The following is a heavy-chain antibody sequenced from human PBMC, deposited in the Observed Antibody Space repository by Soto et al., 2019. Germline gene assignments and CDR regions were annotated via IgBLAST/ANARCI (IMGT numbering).Heavy chain of an antibody. CDR3: AKVSEGSMITFGGVIAY. V-gene: IGHV3-30*18. CDR2: ISFDANIQ. CDR1: GFTFSTYG. J-gene: IGHJ4*02. Sequence: QVQLVESGGGVVQPGRSLRLSCAASGFTFSTYGMHWVRQAPGKGLEWVAGISFDANIQYYADSVKGRFTISRDNSKNTLYLQMDSLRAEDTAVYYCAKVSEGSMITFGGVIAYWGQGTLVTVSS. D-gene: IGHD3-16*02.